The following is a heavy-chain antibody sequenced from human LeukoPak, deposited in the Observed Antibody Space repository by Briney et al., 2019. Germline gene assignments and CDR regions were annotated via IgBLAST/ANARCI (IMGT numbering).Heavy chain of an antibody. CDR2: IYYSGST. D-gene: IGHD2-15*01. CDR3: ARAQEYCSGGSCYPRYYFDY. CDR1: GDSISSYY. J-gene: IGHJ4*02. Sequence: PSETLSLTCTVSGDSISSYYWSWIRQPPGKGLEWIGYIYYSGSTNYNPSLKSRVTISVDTSKNQFSLKLSSVTAADTAVYYCARAQEYCSGGSCYPRYYFDYWGQGTLVTVSS. V-gene: IGHV4-59*01.